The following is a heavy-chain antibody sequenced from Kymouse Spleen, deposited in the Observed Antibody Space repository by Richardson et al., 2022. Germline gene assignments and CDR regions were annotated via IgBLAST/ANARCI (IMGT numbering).Heavy chain of an antibody. V-gene: IGHV3-73*02. Sequence: EVQLVESGGGLVQPGGSLKLSCAASGFTFSGSAMHWVRQASGKGLEWVGRIRSKANSYATAYAASVKGRFTISRDDSKNTAYLQMNSLKTEDTAVYYCTRANQGWFDPWGQGTLVTVSS. CDR1: GFTFSGSA. D-gene: IGHD1-14*01,IGHD2-2*02,IGHD7-27*02. J-gene: IGHJ5*02. CDR3: TRANQGWFDP. CDR2: IRSKANSYAT.